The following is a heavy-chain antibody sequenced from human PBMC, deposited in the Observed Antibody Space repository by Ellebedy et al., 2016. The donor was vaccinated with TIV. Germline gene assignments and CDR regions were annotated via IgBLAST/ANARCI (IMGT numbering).Heavy chain of an antibody. CDR1: GFTFSGYP. V-gene: IGHV3-30-3*01. CDR2: ISSDGSEK. CDR3: AREGTKGWYPY. Sequence: GGSLRLSCEASGFTFSGYPMHWVRQAPGKGLEWVAVISSDGSEKHYADFVEGRFTISRDNSRTTLYLEMNSLRPEDTAVYFCAREGTKGWYPYWGQGTLVTVSS. J-gene: IGHJ4*02. D-gene: IGHD6-19*01.